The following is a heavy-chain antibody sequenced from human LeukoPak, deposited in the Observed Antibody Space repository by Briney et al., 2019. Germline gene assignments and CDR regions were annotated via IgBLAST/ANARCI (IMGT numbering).Heavy chain of an antibody. CDR1: GLTFSIHS. J-gene: IGHJ4*02. CDR3: AKGAGWLDY. CDR2: ISSTNNYI. Sequence: GGSLRLSCAASGLTFSIHSMNSVRQAPGKGLEWASSISSTNNYINDGDSVKGRFTISRDNANNSLYLVMNSLRAEDTAVYYRAKGAGWLDYWGQGSLVTVSS. D-gene: IGHD6-19*01. V-gene: IGHV3-21*01.